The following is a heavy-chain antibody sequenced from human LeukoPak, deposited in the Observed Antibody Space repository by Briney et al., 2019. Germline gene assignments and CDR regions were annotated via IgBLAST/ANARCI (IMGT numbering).Heavy chain of an antibody. CDR3: ARGPHYYDSSGYYYMDV. Sequence: PGGSLRLSCAASGFTFSSYAMHWVRQAPGKGLEWVAVISYDGSNKYYADSVKGRFTISRDNSKNTLYLQMNSLRAEDTAVYYCARGPHYYDSSGYYYMDVWGKGTTVTVSS. J-gene: IGHJ6*03. CDR1: GFTFSSYA. V-gene: IGHV3-30*04. D-gene: IGHD3-22*01. CDR2: ISYDGSNK.